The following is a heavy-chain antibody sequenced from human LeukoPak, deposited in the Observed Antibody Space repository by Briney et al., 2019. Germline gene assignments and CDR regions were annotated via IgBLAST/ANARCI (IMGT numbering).Heavy chain of an antibody. CDR1: GFTVSSLG. CDR2: IWYDGSEK. Sequence: GRCLTPSRAPAGFTVSSLGTGWARQPPGEWLGWVAVIWYDGSEKHYADSVKGRFTLSRDNSKDTLYLQMSSLRADDTAVYYCARRYYSGGHFDYWGQGTPVTVSS. D-gene: IGHD3-22*01. V-gene: IGHV3-33*01. J-gene: IGHJ4*02. CDR3: ARRYYSGGHFDY.